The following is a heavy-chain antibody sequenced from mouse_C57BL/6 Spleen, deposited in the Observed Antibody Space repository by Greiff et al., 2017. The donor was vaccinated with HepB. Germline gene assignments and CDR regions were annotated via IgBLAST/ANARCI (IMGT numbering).Heavy chain of an antibody. D-gene: IGHD2-4*01. CDR3: ASSDYDEGYYFDY. J-gene: IGHJ2*01. CDR1: GYTFTSYG. V-gene: IGHV1-81*01. Sequence: VQLQQSGAELARPGASVKLSCKASGYTFTSYGISWVKQRTGQGLEWIGEIYPRSGNTYYNEKFEGKATLTADKSSSTAYMELRSLTSEDSAVYFCASSDYDEGYYFDYWGQGTTLTVSS. CDR2: IYPRSGNT.